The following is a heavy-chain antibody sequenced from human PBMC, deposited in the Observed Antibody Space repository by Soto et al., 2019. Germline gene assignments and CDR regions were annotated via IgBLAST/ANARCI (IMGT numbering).Heavy chain of an antibody. CDR2: INTGKGNT. J-gene: IGHJ4*02. D-gene: IGHD2-2*01. V-gene: IGHV1-3*04. CDR1: GYTFANYA. Sequence: QVQLVQSGAEVKKPGASVKVSCKAFGYTFANYAIHWVRQAPGQRPEWIGWINTGKGNTEYSQEIQDRVTITRDTSASTAYLELSGLRSEDTAIYYCARAGDDCRTTKCYVIDYWGQGTLVTVSS. CDR3: ARAGDDCRTTKCYVIDY.